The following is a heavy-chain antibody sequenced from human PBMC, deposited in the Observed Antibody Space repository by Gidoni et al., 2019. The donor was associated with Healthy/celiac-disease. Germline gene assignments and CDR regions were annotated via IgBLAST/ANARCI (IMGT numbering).Heavy chain of an antibody. CDR2: INHSGTT. Sequence: QVQLQQWGAGLLKPSETLYLTYAVSGWSFSGYYWSLLRQPPGKGLEWSGEINHSGTTNYNPSLKSRVTISVDTSKNQFSLKLSSVTAADTAVYYCARGPTSYSSGWGTLYYYYYYGMDVWGQGTTVTVSS. J-gene: IGHJ6*02. V-gene: IGHV4-34*01. CDR1: GWSFSGYY. D-gene: IGHD6-19*01. CDR3: ARGPTSYSSGWGTLYYYYYYGMDV.